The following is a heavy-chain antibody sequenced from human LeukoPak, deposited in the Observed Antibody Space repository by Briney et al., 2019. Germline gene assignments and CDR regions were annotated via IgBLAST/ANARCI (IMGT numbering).Heavy chain of an antibody. Sequence: SETLSLTCAVDCGSFSGYYWSWIRQPPGKGLEWIGEINHSGSTNYNPSLKSRVTISVDTSKNQFSLKLSSVTAADTAVYYCARVLARVVYYYDSSGYVDYWGQGTLVTVSS. CDR2: INHSGST. D-gene: IGHD3-22*01. J-gene: IGHJ4*02. CDR3: ARVLARVVYYYDSSGYVDY. V-gene: IGHV4-34*01. CDR1: CGSFSGYY.